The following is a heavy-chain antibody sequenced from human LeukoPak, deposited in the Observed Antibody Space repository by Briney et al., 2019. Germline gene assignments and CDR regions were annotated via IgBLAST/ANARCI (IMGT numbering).Heavy chain of an antibody. Sequence: SETLSLTCAVYGGSFSGYYWSWIRQPPGKGLEWIGEINHSGSTNYNPSLKSRVTISVDTSKNQFSLKLSSVTAADTAVYYCARQQWLVLSPYYYYMDVWGKGTTVTISS. J-gene: IGHJ6*03. CDR2: INHSGST. D-gene: IGHD6-19*01. CDR1: GGSFSGYY. CDR3: ARQQWLVLSPYYYYMDV. V-gene: IGHV4-34*01.